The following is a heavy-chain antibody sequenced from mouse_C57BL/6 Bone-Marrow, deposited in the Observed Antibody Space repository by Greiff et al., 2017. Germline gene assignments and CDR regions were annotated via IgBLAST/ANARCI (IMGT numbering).Heavy chain of an antibody. Sequence: VQLQQSGAELARPGASVKLSCKASGYTFTSYGISWVKQRTGQGLEWIGEIYPRSGNTYYNEKFKGKATLTADKSSSTAYMGLRSLTSENSAVYFCAGEMTTGYYTIDYWGQGTSVTVSS. J-gene: IGHJ4*01. D-gene: IGHD2-4*01. CDR2: IYPRSGNT. CDR1: GYTFTSYG. V-gene: IGHV1-81*01. CDR3: AGEMTTGYYTIDY.